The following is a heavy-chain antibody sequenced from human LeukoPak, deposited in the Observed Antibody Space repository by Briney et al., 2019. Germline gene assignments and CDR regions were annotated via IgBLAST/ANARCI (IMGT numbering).Heavy chain of an antibody. V-gene: IGHV3-30*04. Sequence: GGSLRLSCAASGFTFSSYAMHWVRQAPGKGLEWVAVISYDGSNKYYADSVKGRLTISRDNSKNTLYLQMNSLRAEDTAVYYCASAVTTGAFDYWGQGTLVTVSS. J-gene: IGHJ4*02. CDR2: ISYDGSNK. D-gene: IGHD4-17*01. CDR1: GFTFSSYA. CDR3: ASAVTTGAFDY.